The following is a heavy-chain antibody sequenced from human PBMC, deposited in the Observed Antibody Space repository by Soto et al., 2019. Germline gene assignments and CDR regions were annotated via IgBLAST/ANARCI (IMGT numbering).Heavy chain of an antibody. D-gene: IGHD1-26*01. CDR1: GYTLTELS. CDR2: FDPEDGET. J-gene: IGHJ6*02. Sequence: ASVKVSCKVSGYTLTELSMHWVRQAPGKGLEWMGGFDPEDGETIYAQKFQGRVTMTEDTSTDTAYMELSSLGSEDTAVYYCATVIGSYKTDYYYGMDVWGQGTTVTVSS. V-gene: IGHV1-24*01. CDR3: ATVIGSYKTDYYYGMDV.